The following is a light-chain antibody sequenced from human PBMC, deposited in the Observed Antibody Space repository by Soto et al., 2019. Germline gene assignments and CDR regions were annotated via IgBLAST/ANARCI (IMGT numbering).Light chain of an antibody. CDR2: AAS. CDR3: QQYYSYPRIT. V-gene: IGKV1-8*01. Sequence: AIRMTQSPSSLSASTGDRVTITCRASQGISSYLAWYQQKPGKAPKLLIYAASTLQSGVPSRFSGSGSGTDFTLTLSCLQSEDFATYYCQQYYSYPRITFGPGTKVDSK. CDR1: QGISSY. J-gene: IGKJ3*01.